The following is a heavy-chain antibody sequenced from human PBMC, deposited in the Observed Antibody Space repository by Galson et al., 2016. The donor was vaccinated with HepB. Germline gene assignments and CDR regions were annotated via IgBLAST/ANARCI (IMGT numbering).Heavy chain of an antibody. Sequence: SLRLSCAVSGLTVSDNYMSWVRQAPGKGLEWVSIIYSDGRRVYADSVKGRFTISRHNFRNTLYLQMNILWGEEPAVYYCLSLYRSGYWGQGTLVTVSS. D-gene: IGHD6-25*01. J-gene: IGHJ4*02. V-gene: IGHV3-53*01. CDR2: IYSDGRR. CDR1: GLTVSDNY. CDR3: LSLYRSGY.